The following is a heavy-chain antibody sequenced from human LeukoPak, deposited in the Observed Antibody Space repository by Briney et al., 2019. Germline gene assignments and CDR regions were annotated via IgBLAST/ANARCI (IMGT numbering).Heavy chain of an antibody. CDR3: TRELSGIAAAVDY. Sequence: GGSLRLSCAASGFTFSSYGMHWVRQAPGKGLEWVSYISSSTSSIYYADSVKGRFTISRDNAKNSLYLQMHSLRAEDTAVYYCTRELSGIAAAVDYWGQGTLVTVSP. V-gene: IGHV3-48*04. CDR2: ISSSTSSI. CDR1: GFTFSSYG. J-gene: IGHJ4*02. D-gene: IGHD6-13*01.